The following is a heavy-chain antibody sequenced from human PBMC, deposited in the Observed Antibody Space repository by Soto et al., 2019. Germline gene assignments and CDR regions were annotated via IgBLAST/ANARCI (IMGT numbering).Heavy chain of an antibody. CDR1: GATFGNTA. J-gene: IGHJ5*02. V-gene: IGHV1-69*12. CDR3: ARDGDPGYAFWSGPLGGGRFDP. Sequence: QVQLVQSGAEVKKPGSSVNVSCKTSGATFGNTAVTWVRQAPGQGLEWMGGIVPMFGTANYAQKFQGRVTMTADESTNRAYMELSSLRSDDTAVYYWARDGDPGYAFWSGPLGGGRFDPWGQGTLVTVSS. D-gene: IGHD3-3*01. CDR2: IVPMFGTA.